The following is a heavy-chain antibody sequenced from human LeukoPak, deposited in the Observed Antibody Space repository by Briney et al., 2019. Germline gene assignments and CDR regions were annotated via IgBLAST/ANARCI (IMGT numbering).Heavy chain of an antibody. V-gene: IGHV3-73*01. CDR3: TRRGSSSSSTLRDY. J-gene: IGHJ4*02. CDR2: IRSKANSYAT. Sequence: GGSLRLSCAASGFTFSGSAMHWVRQASGKGLEWVGRIRSKANSYATAYAASVKGRFTISRDDSKNTAYLQMNSPKTEDTAVYYCTRRGSSSSSTLRDYWGQGTLVTVSS. D-gene: IGHD6-6*01. CDR1: GFTFSGSA.